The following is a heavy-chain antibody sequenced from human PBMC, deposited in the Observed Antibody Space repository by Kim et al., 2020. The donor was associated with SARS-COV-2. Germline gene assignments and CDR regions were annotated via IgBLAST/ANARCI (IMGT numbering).Heavy chain of an antibody. V-gene: IGHV3-23*01. J-gene: IGHJ4*02. CDR1: GFTFSTYT. CDR2: IEAGSGTT. CDR3: TYVGGIPSRPPFDR. D-gene: IGHD6-6*01. Sequence: GGSLRLSCAASGFTFSTYTMSWVRQAPGEGLEWVSAIEAGSGTTRYADSVRGRFTISRDNSKSTLFLQMDSLRADDTAVYYCTYVGGIPSRPPFDRWGRGTLVTVSS.